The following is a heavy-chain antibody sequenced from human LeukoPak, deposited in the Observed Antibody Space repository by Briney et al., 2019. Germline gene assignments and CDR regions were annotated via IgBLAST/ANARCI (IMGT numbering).Heavy chain of an antibody. Sequence: SETLSLTSAVSGFPITSGSDFYWGWIRQPPEKGLEWIGHFSRDAVTYYSPSLESRVTISSDTSKNHFSLRLTSVTAADSAVYYCARVNMVVSRPEGFFDLWGRGTLITVSS. V-gene: IGHV4-38-2*01. CDR2: FSRDAVT. D-gene: IGHD4/OR15-4a*01. CDR1: GFPITSGSDFY. CDR3: ARVNMVVSRPEGFFDL. J-gene: IGHJ2*01.